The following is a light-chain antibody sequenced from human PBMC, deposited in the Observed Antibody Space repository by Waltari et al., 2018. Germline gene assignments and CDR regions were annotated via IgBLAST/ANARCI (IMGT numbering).Light chain of an antibody. J-gene: IGKJ4*01. Sequence: DIQMTQSPSTLSASVGARVTITCRASQSISNWLAWYQQKPGKAPKLLIYKASTLKSGVPSRFSGSRSGTEFTLTISSLQPDDFATYYCQQYNSYSLLTFGGGTKVEIK. CDR1: QSISNW. CDR2: KAS. V-gene: IGKV1-5*03. CDR3: QQYNSYSLLT.